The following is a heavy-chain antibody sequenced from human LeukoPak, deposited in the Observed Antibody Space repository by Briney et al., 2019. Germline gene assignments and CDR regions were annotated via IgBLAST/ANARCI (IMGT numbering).Heavy chain of an antibody. CDR2: IYHSGST. D-gene: IGHD2-2*01. CDR1: GGSISSGGYY. CDR3: ARKEVVPAAFDY. Sequence: SETLSLTCTVSGGSISSGGYYWSWIRQPPGKGLEWIGYIYHSGSTYYNPSLKSRVTISVDRSKNQFSLKLSSVTAADTAVYYCARKEVVPAAFDYWGQGTLVTVSS. V-gene: IGHV4-30-2*01. J-gene: IGHJ4*02.